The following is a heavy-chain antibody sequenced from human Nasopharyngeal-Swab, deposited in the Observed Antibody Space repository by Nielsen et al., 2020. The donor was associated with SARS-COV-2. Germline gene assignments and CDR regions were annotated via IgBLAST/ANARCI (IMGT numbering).Heavy chain of an antibody. V-gene: IGHV3-74*01. CDR3: ARDVGGRDNY. Sequence: GESLKISCAASGFTFKNYAMSWVRQAPGKGLLWVSRIDTDGTITDYADSVKGRFTISRDNAKNTLYLQMNSLRAEDTAVYYCARDVGGRDNYWGQGALVTVSS. J-gene: IGHJ4*02. CDR2: IDTDGTIT. D-gene: IGHD2-15*01. CDR1: GFTFKNYA.